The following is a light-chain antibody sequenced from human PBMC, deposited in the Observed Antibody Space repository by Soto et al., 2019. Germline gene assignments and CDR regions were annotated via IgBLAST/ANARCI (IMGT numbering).Light chain of an antibody. J-gene: IGLJ3*02. CDR2: EVS. Sequence: QSALTQHASVSGYPGQSITISCTGTSSDVGGYNYVSWYQQHPAKAPKLMIYEVSNRPSGVSNRFSGSKSGNTASLTISGLQAEDEADYYCSSDTSSSTLGVFGGGTKLTVL. CDR1: SSDVGGYNY. CDR3: SSDTSSSTLGV. V-gene: IGLV2-14*01.